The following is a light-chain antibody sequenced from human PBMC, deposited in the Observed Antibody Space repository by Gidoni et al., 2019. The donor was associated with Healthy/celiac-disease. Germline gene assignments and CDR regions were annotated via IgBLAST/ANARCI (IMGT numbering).Light chain of an antibody. V-gene: IGLV1-51*01. CDR2: DNN. CDR3: GTWDSSLSAGV. Sequence: QSVFPQPPSVSAAPGTKVTISNIGNNYVSWYQQLPGTAPKLLIYDNNKRPSGIPDRFSGSKSGTSATLGITGLQTGDEADYYCGTWDSSLSAGVFGGGTKLTVL. J-gene: IGLJ2*01. CDR1: IGNNY.